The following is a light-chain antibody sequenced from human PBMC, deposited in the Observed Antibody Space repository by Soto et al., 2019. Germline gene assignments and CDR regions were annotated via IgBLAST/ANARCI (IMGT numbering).Light chain of an antibody. Sequence: DIVMTQSPDSLAVSLGERATINCKSSQSVLYSSNNKNHLAWYQQKPGQPPKLLIYWASTRESGVPDRFSGSESGTDFTLTISSLQAEDVAVYYCQQYYSTPPTFGQGTRLEIK. CDR3: QQYYSTPPT. V-gene: IGKV4-1*01. J-gene: IGKJ5*01. CDR2: WAS. CDR1: QSVLYSSNNKNH.